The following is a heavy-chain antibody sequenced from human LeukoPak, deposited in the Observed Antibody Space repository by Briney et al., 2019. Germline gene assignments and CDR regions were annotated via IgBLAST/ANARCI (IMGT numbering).Heavy chain of an antibody. CDR1: GGSISSGGYY. J-gene: IGHJ6*02. CDR2: IYYSRST. CDR3: ARDQVYYYGMDV. Sequence: SETLSLTCTVSGGSISSGGYYWSWIRQHPGKGLEWIGYIYYSRSTYYNPSLKSRVTISVDTSNNQFSLRLTSVTAADTAVYYCARDQVYYYGMDVWGQGTTVTVSS. V-gene: IGHV4-31*03.